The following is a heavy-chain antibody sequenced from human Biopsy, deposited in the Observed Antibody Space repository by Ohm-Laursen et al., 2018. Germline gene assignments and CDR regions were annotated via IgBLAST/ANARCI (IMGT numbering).Heavy chain of an antibody. D-gene: IGHD2-15*01. CDR2: MHHSGPT. V-gene: IGHV4-31*03. J-gene: IGHJ4*02. Sequence: TLSLTCTVSGDSISSDYYWTWIRQVPGEGLEWIAYMHHSGPTYTYYNPSLKSRVAISVEVSKNQFSLKVSSVTAADTAVYYCASLGRYCSGENCYGIDYWGQGTLVTVSS. CDR3: ASLGRYCSGENCYGIDY. CDR1: GDSISSDYY.